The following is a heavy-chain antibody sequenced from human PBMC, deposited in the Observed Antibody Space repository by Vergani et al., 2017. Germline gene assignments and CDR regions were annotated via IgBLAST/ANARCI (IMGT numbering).Heavy chain of an antibody. CDR3: AADQGGRAYCGGDCYSN. CDR1: GFTFTNSA. Sequence: QMQLVQSGPEVKKPGTSVKVSCKASGFTFTNSAVQWVRQARGQRLEWIGWIVVGSGNTNYAQQFQERVTISRDMSTGTVYMELSSRRSEDSAGYYCAADQGGRAYCGGDCYSNWGQGTLVTVSS. J-gene: IGHJ4*02. D-gene: IGHD2-21*02. V-gene: IGHV1-58*01. CDR2: IVVGSGNT.